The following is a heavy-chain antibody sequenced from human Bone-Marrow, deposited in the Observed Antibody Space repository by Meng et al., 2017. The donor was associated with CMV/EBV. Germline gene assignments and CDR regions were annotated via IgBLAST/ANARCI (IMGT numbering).Heavy chain of an antibody. CDR1: GYTFTDYH. J-gene: IGHJ4*02. D-gene: IGHD3/OR15-3a*01. CDR3: AKSVNDFWTGYYPLFDQ. CDR2: VNPRNGGI. Sequence: ASVKVSCKASGYTFTDYHMHWVRQAPGQGPEWMGWVNPRNGGIKYAQRFLDRVTMTRDTSTATAHMELRSLRLDDTAVYYCAKSVNDFWTGYYPLFDQWGQGTLVTVSS. V-gene: IGHV1-2*02.